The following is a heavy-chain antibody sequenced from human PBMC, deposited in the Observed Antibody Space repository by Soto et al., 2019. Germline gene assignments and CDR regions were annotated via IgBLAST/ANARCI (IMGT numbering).Heavy chain of an antibody. CDR3: ARDTSRGDASPGSNWFDP. CDR1: GGSMNNYY. J-gene: IGHJ5*02. D-gene: IGHD3-10*01. CDR2: ISYMGTT. V-gene: IGHV4-59*01. Sequence: SETLSLTCTVSGGSMNNYYWSWIRQAPGKGLQYIGYISYMGTTNYNPSLKSRVTISVDTSKNQFSLKLSSVTAADTAVYYCARDTSRGDASPGSNWFDPWGQGNLVTVSS.